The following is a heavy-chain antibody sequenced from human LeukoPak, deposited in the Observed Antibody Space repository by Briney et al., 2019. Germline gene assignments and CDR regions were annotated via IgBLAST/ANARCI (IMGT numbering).Heavy chain of an antibody. CDR2: ISGGAGTT. J-gene: IGHJ6*04. D-gene: IGHD6-19*01. V-gene: IGHV3-23*01. CDR1: GFTFSSCA. CDR3: AKRPPASGWSAMDV. Sequence: GGSLRLSCTASGFTFSSCAMNWVRQAPGKGLEGVITISGGAGTTYYADSVKGRFTISRDNSENTLHLQMNNLRAEDSALYYCAKRPPASGWSAMDVWGKGTTVTVSS.